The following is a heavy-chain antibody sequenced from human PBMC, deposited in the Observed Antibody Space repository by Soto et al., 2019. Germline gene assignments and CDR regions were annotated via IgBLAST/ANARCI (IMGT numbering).Heavy chain of an antibody. CDR3: AKDRPGYCSDGLCYEHFHYGMDV. CDR1: GFSFNSYA. CDR2: ITFDGSSQ. Sequence: QVQLVESGGRVVHPGTSLRLSCGVSGFSFNSYAMHWVRQAPGKGLEWVAAITFDGSSQFYAGSVRGRFTISRDNSRNTLFLDMTSLRPEDTAMYFCAKDRPGYCSDGLCYEHFHYGMDVWGQGTTVTV. D-gene: IGHD2-15*01. V-gene: IGHV3-30*04. J-gene: IGHJ6*02.